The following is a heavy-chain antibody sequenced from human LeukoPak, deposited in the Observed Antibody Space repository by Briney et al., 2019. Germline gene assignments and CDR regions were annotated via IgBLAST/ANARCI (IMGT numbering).Heavy chain of an antibody. CDR2: IKQDGSER. V-gene: IGHV3-7*01. J-gene: IGHJ6*03. CDR1: GFTFSSYW. CDR3: ARVWCSSTSCYSTPPDYMDV. Sequence: GGSLRLSCAASGFTFSSYWMSWVRQAPGKGLEWVANIKQDGSERYYVDSVKGRFTISRDNAKNSLYLQMNSLRAEDTAVYYCARVWCSSTSCYSTPPDYMDVWGKGTTVTVSS. D-gene: IGHD2-2*02.